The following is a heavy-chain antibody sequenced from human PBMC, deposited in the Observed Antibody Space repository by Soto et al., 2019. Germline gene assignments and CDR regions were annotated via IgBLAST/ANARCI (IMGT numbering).Heavy chain of an antibody. Sequence: QVQLQESGPGLVKPSQTLSLTCTVSGGSISSGDYYWSWIRQPPGKGLEWIGYIYYSGSTYYNPSRTSRVTISVATSTNQFSLQLSSVTAADTAVYYCARDRWLRGRSGMDVWGQGTTVTVSS. J-gene: IGHJ6*02. V-gene: IGHV4-30-4*01. CDR3: ARDRWLRGRSGMDV. D-gene: IGHD3-22*01. CDR2: IYYSGST. CDR1: GGSISSGDYY.